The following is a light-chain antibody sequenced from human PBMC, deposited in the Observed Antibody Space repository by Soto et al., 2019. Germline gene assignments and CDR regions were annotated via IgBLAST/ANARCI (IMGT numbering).Light chain of an antibody. J-gene: IGKJ2*01. Sequence: EIVLTQSPGTLSLSPGERATLSCRASRSLSSSYVVWYQQKPGQAPRLLIYAASRWATGIPDRFSGSGSATEYTLTISRLEPEDFAVYCCHHQGTFRQGTKPQIK. V-gene: IGKV3-20*01. CDR1: RSLSSSY. CDR2: AAS. CDR3: HHQGT.